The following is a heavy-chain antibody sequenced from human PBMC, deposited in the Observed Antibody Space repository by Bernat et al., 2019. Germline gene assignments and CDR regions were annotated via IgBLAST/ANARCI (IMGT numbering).Heavy chain of an antibody. CDR3: ARGLEYGSGSYRQLDY. D-gene: IGHD3-10*01. CDR1: GYSFTDYW. V-gene: IGHV5-51*01. CDR2: IWPGDSDT. Sequence: EVHLVQSGAEVKKPGESLKISCKGSGYSFTDYWIAWVRQMPGKGLEWMGIIWPGDSDTRYSPSFQGQVTISADKSITTAYLQWSSLKASDTAMYYCARGLEYGSGSYRQLDYWGQGALVTVSS. J-gene: IGHJ4*02.